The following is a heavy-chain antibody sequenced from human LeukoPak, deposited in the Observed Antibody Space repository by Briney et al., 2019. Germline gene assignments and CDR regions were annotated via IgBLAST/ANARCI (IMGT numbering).Heavy chain of an antibody. CDR3: VKDKSTVISLGGGYFDF. Sequence: PGGSLRLSCAASGFTLGYYAIHWVRQVPGKVLEWVSGIAWNGDMGDYVASVKGRFAISSDNAKNSLYLQMDSLRVEDTAFYYCVKDKSTVISLGGGYFDFWGQGTTVTVSS. CDR1: GFTLGYYA. CDR2: IAWNGDMG. V-gene: IGHV3-9*01. J-gene: IGHJ4*02. D-gene: IGHD4-17*01.